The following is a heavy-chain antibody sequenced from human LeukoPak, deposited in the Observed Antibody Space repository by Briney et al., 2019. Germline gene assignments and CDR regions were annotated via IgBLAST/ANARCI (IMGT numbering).Heavy chain of an antibody. D-gene: IGHD3-22*01. CDR2: TNTDGSST. V-gene: IGHV3-74*01. CDR3: VPTDSSGLD. Sequence: GGSLRLSCEASGFTFSHYWMHWVRQAPGKGLVWVSRTNTDGSSTSYVDSVKGRFTISRDNAKNTMYLQMNSLRAEDTAMYYCVPTDSSGLDWGQGTLVTVSS. CDR1: GFTFSHYW. J-gene: IGHJ4*02.